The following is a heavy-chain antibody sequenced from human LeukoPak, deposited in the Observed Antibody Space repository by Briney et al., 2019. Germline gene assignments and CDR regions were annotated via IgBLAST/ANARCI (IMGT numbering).Heavy chain of an antibody. CDR3: TRDRLNAFWSGDSWDY. V-gene: IGHV3-7*01. CDR2: IKQDGSEK. J-gene: IGHJ4*02. D-gene: IGHD3-3*01. CDR1: GFTFSSHW. Sequence: GGSLRLSCAASGFTFSSHWMSWVRQAPGKGLEWVVNIKQDGSEKYYVDSVKGRFTISRDNTKNSLYLQMNSLRAEDTAVYYCTRDRLNAFWSGDSWDYWGQGTLVTVSS.